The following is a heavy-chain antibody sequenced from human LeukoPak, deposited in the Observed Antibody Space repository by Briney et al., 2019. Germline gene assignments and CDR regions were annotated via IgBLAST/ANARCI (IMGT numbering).Heavy chain of an antibody. CDR2: INSDGSST. V-gene: IGHV3-74*01. Sequence: GGSLRLSCAASGFTFSSYWMHWVRQAPGKGLVWVSRINSDGSSTSYADSVKGRFTISRDNAKNTLYLQMNSLRAEDTAVYYCAREVDTAMGIDAFDIWGQGTMVTVSS. CDR1: GFTFSSYW. CDR3: AREVDTAMGIDAFDI. D-gene: IGHD5-18*01. J-gene: IGHJ3*02.